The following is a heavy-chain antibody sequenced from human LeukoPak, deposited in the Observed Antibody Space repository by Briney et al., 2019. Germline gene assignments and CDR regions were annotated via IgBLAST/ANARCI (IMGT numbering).Heavy chain of an antibody. J-gene: IGHJ4*02. V-gene: IGHV1-18*01. Sequence: ASVKVSCKASGYTFTSYGISWVRQAPGQGLEWMGWISAYNGNTNYAQKLQGRVTMTTDTSTSTAYKELRSLRSDDTAVYYCARVDYDILTGYSHWGQGTLVTVSS. CDR3: ARVDYDILTGYSH. CDR2: ISAYNGNT. D-gene: IGHD3-9*01. CDR1: GYTFTSYG.